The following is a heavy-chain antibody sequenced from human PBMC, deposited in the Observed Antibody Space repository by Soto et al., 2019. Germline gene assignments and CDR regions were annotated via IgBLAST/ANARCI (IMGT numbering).Heavy chain of an antibody. D-gene: IGHD6-19*01. V-gene: IGHV3-49*03. CDR2: IRSKAYGGTT. CDR3: TRRARHDYIAVAWHYGMDV. J-gene: IGHJ6*02. CDR1: GFTFGDYA. Sequence: GGSLRLSCTASGFTFGDYAMSWFRQAPGKGLEWVGFIRSKAYGGTTEYAASVKGRFTISRDDSKSIAYLQMNSLKTEDTAVYYCTRRARHDYIAVAWHYGMDVWGQGTTVTVSS.